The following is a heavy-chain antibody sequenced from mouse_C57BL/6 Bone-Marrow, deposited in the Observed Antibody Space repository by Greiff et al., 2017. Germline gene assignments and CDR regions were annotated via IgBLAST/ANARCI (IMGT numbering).Heavy chain of an antibody. CDR3: ARPSLITTGVATRWYFDV. J-gene: IGHJ1*03. CDR1: GFNIKDYY. V-gene: IGHV14-2*01. CDR2: IDPEDGET. D-gene: IGHD1-1*01. Sequence: VQLQQSGAELVKPGASVKLSCTASGFNIKDYYMHWVKQRTEQGLEWIGRIDPEDGETKYAPKFQGKATITADTSSNTAYLQLSSLTSEDTAVYYCARPSLITTGVATRWYFDVWGTGTTVTVSS.